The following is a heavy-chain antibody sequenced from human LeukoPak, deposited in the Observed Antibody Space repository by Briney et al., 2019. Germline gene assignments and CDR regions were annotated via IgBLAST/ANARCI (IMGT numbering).Heavy chain of an antibody. CDR1: RYRFINYW. CDR2: VYPGESET. D-gene: IGHD2-8*02. V-gene: IGHV5-51*01. CDR3: ARVSLDCTGGTCLDLDY. J-gene: IGHJ4*02. Sequence: GESLKISCRASRYRFINYWIAWVRQMPGKGLEWVGMVYPGESETRYSPSFQGQVTVSADKSIDTAYLQWRRLKASDTAMYYCARVSLDCTGGTCLDLDYWGQGTLVTISS.